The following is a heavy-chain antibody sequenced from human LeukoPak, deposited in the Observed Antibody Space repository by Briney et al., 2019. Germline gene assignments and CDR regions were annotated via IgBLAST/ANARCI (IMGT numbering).Heavy chain of an antibody. J-gene: IGHJ6*03. CDR1: GYTFTSYG. D-gene: IGHD6-19*01. Sequence: GASVKVSCKASGYTFTSYGISWVRQAPGQGLEWMGWISAYNGNTNYAQKLQGRVTMTTDTSTSTAYMELRSLRSDDTAVYYCARDGAYRAVAPTSYYYYYMDVWGKGTTVTVSS. CDR2: ISAYNGNT. CDR3: ARDGAYRAVAPTSYYYYYMDV. V-gene: IGHV1-18*01.